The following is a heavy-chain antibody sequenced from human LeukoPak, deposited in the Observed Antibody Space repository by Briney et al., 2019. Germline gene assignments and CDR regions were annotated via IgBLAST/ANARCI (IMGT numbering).Heavy chain of an antibody. CDR3: ARDKDFTIDY. D-gene: IGHD3-10*01. V-gene: IGHV3-7*01. CDR1: GFTFSTSS. Sequence: GGSLRLSCAASGFTFSTSSMHWVRQAPGKGLEWVANMRTDGSVPSYVDSVKGRFTISRDNAKSSLYLQMNNLRVEDTAVYYCARDKDFTIDYWGQGTLVTVSS. J-gene: IGHJ4*02. CDR2: MRTDGSVP.